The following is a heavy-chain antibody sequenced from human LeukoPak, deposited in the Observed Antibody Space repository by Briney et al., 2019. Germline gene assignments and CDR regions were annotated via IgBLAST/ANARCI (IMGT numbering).Heavy chain of an antibody. J-gene: IGHJ5*02. CDR2: IYYSGST. D-gene: IGHD3-10*01. CDR1: GGSISSSSYY. V-gene: IGHV4-39*07. Sequence: SETLSLTCTVSGGSISSSSYYWGWIRQPPGKGLEWIGNIYYSGSTYYNPSLKSRVTISVDTSKNQFSLKLSSVTAADTAVYYCARDYSGSDNWFDPWGQGTLVTVSS. CDR3: ARDYSGSDNWFDP.